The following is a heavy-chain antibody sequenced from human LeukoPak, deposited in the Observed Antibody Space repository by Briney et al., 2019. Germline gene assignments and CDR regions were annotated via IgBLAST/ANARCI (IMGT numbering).Heavy chain of an antibody. CDR2: ISGSGGDT. D-gene: IGHD6-19*01. Sequence: PGGSLRLSCAASGFTLSNYPMSWVRQAPGKGLEWVSAISGSGGDTYYADSVKGRFTISRDNSKNTLDLQMNSLRAEDTALYYCATSSGWYPKYFDYWGQGTLVTVSS. J-gene: IGHJ4*02. V-gene: IGHV3-23*01. CDR3: ATSSGWYPKYFDY. CDR1: GFTLSNYP.